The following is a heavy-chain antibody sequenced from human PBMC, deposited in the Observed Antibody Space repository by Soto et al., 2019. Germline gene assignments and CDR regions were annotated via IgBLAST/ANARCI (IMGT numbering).Heavy chain of an antibody. Sequence: PSETLSLTCTVSGGSISSSDYYWTWIRQPPGKGLEWIGYIDYSGSTYYNSSLKSRVTISVDTSKNQFSLTLTSMTAADTAVYYRARELKGYSYGPGEVYWGQGTLVTVSS. CDR2: IDYSGST. J-gene: IGHJ4*02. CDR3: ARELKGYSYGPGEVY. D-gene: IGHD5-18*01. CDR1: GGSISSSDYY. V-gene: IGHV4-30-4*01.